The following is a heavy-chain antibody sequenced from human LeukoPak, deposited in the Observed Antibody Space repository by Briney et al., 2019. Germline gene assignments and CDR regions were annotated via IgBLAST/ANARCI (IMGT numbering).Heavy chain of an antibody. V-gene: IGHV3-11*06. CDR2: ISSSSSYT. D-gene: IGHD3-22*01. CDR3: ARGGRYYDSSGLHDY. Sequence: PGGSLRLSCAASGFTFSDYYMSWIRQAPGKGLEWVSYISSSSSYTNYADSVKGRFTISRDNAKNSLYLQMNSLRAEDKAVYYCARGGRYYDSSGLHDYWGQGTLVTASS. CDR1: GFTFSDYY. J-gene: IGHJ4*02.